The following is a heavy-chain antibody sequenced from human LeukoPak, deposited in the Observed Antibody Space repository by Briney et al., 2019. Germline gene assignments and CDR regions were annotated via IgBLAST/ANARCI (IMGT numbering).Heavy chain of an antibody. CDR2: IKQDGSEK. Sequence: HPGGSLRLSCAASGFTFSNYLMTWVRQAPGKGLEWVANIKQDGSEKYYVDSVKGRFTISRDNAKNSLYLQMNSLRAEDTAVYYCTRDSGCLDVWGQGTTVTVSS. D-gene: IGHD6-25*01. J-gene: IGHJ6*02. V-gene: IGHV3-7*01. CDR3: TRDSGCLDV. CDR1: GFTFSNYL.